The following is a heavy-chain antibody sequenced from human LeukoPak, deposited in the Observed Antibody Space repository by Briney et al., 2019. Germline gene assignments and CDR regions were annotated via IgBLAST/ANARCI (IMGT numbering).Heavy chain of an antibody. CDR1: GGTFSSYA. J-gene: IGHJ6*03. Sequence: ASVKVSCKASGGTFSSYAISWVRQAPGQGLEWMGGIIPIFGTANYAQKFQGRVTITADESTSTAYMELSSLRSEDTAVYYCARTAAAGPDYYYYMDVWGKGTTVTVSS. CDR3: ARTAAAGPDYYYYMDV. D-gene: IGHD6-13*01. CDR2: IIPIFGTA. V-gene: IGHV1-69*13.